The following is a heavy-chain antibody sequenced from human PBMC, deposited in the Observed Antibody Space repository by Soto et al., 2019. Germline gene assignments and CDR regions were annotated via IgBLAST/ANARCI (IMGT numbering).Heavy chain of an antibody. V-gene: IGHV4-39*01. CDR3: ASHNYDSRNSNY. D-gene: IGHD3-22*01. CDR1: GGSISSSSYY. J-gene: IGHJ4*02. Sequence: QLQLQESGPGLVKPSETLSLTCTVSGGSISSSSYYWGWIRQPPGKGLEWIGSIYYSGSTYYNPSLKSRVTFSVDTSKNHVSLKLCSVTAAYTAVYYCASHNYDSRNSNYWGQGTLVTVSS. CDR2: IYYSGST.